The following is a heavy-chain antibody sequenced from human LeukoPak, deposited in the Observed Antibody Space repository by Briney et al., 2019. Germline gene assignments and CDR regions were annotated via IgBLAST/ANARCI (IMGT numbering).Heavy chain of an antibody. J-gene: IGHJ4*02. CDR3: GRLRDSGIDY. D-gene: IGHD3-10*01. Sequence: GGSLRLSCAASGFTFSSYNMNWVRQAPGKGLEWVAVISYDGSNKNYVDSVKGRFTISRDNSKNTLYLQMNSLRAEDTAVYYCGRLRDSGIDYWGQGTLVTVSS. V-gene: IGHV3-30*03. CDR1: GFTFSSYN. CDR2: ISYDGSNK.